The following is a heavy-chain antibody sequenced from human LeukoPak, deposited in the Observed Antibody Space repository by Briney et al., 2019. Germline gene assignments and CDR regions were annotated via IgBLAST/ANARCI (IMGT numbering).Heavy chain of an antibody. J-gene: IGHJ4*02. Sequence: GGSLRLSCATSGFXFRSNAISWVRQAPGKGLEWVSVISTSGGIAYYADSVKGRFTISRDNSKNTLYLQMNSLRAEDTAVYYCAKDQRFIYGYWGQGTLVTVSS. D-gene: IGHD5-18*01. V-gene: IGHV3-23*01. CDR3: AKDQRFIYGY. CDR2: ISTSGGIA. CDR1: GFXFRSNA.